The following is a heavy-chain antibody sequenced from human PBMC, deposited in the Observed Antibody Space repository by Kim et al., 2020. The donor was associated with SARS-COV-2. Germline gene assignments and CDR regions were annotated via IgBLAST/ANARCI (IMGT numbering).Heavy chain of an antibody. CDR3: ARGQEGYYDFWSGYPRTRYFDY. CDR1: GGSFSGYY. J-gene: IGHJ4*02. Sequence: SETLSLTCAVYGGSFSGYYWSWIRQPPGKGLEWIGEINHSGSTNYNPSLKSRVTISVDTSKNQFSLKLSSVTAADTAVYYCARGQEGYYDFWSGYPRTRYFDYWGQGTLVTVSS. D-gene: IGHD3-3*01. V-gene: IGHV4-34*01. CDR2: INHSGST.